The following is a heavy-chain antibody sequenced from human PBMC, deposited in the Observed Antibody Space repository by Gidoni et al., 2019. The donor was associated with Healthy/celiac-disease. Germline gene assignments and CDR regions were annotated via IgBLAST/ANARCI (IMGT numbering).Heavy chain of an antibody. CDR1: GFTFSSYW. J-gene: IGHJ6*02. CDR2: IKQDGSEK. CDR3: ARDQASSSWYVDYYYYGMDV. D-gene: IGHD6-13*01. V-gene: IGHV3-7*03. Sequence: EVQLVESGGGLVQPGGSLRLPCAASGFTFSSYWMSWVRQAPGKGLEWVANIKQDGSEKYYVDSVKGRFTISRDNAKNSLYLQMNSLRAEDTAVYYCARDQASSSWYVDYYYYGMDVWGQGTTVTVSS.